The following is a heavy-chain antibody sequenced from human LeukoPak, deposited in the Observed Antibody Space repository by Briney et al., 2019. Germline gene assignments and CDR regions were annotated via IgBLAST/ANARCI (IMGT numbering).Heavy chain of an antibody. CDR2: IGTSDSTI. CDR1: GFMFSYYS. CDR3: ARVGFCGTTSCSLPYFDY. J-gene: IGHJ4*02. V-gene: IGHV3-48*01. D-gene: IGHD2-2*01. Sequence: PGGSLRLSCAASGFMFSYYSMNWVRQAPGKGLEWVSYIGTSDSTINYADSVKGRFTISRDNAKNSLYLQMNSLRSDDTAVYYCARVGFCGTTSCSLPYFDYWGQGTLVTVSS.